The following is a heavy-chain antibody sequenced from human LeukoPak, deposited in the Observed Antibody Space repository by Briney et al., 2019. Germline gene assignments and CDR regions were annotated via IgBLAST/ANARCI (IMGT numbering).Heavy chain of an antibody. V-gene: IGHV4-59*08. D-gene: IGHD3-10*01. Sequence: SETLSLTCAVFGGSFSGYYWSWIRQPPGKGLEWIGYIYYSGSTNYNPSLKSRVTISVDTSKNQFSLKLSSVTAADTAVYYCARHGAYYYGSGSGNFDYWGQGTLVTVSS. CDR3: ARHGAYYYGSGSGNFDY. J-gene: IGHJ4*02. CDR1: GGSFSGYY. CDR2: IYYSGST.